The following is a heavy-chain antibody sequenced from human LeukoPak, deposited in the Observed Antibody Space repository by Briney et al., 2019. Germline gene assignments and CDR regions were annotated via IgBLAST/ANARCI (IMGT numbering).Heavy chain of an antibody. D-gene: IGHD5-18*01. V-gene: IGHV3-9*01. CDR3: AKDLVVGYSYGPFDY. J-gene: IGHJ4*02. CDR2: ISWNSGSI. Sequence: QSGGSLRFSCAASGFAFSYAWMSWVRQAPGKGLEWVSGISWNSGSIGYADPVKGRFTISRDNAKNSLYLQMNSLRAEDTALYYCAKDLVVGYSYGPFDYWGQGTLVTVSS. CDR1: GFAFSYAW.